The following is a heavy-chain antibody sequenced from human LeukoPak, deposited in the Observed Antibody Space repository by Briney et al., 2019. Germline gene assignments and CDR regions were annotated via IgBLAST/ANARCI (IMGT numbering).Heavy chain of an antibody. J-gene: IGHJ6*02. D-gene: IGHD2-2*01. V-gene: IGHV3-30*18. CDR3: AKDDQRYYGMDV. Sequence: GGSLRLSCAASGFTFSSYGMHWVRQAPGKGLEWVAVITYDGSNKYYADSVKGRFTISRDNSKNTLYLQMNSLRAGDTAVYYCAKDDQRYYGMDVWGQGTTVTVSS. CDR1: GFTFSSYG. CDR2: ITYDGSNK.